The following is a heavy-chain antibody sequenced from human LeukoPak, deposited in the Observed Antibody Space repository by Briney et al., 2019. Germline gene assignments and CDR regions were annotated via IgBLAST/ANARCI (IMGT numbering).Heavy chain of an antibody. Sequence: GGSLRLSCAASGFTFSSFAMSWVRQAPGKGLEWVSTISGSGDSTYYADSVKGWFTISRDNSKNTLFLQMNSLRAEDTAVYYCANSEMQITMIPKGWDYWGQGTLVTVSS. J-gene: IGHJ4*02. CDR1: GFTFSSFA. D-gene: IGHD3-22*01. CDR2: ISGSGDST. V-gene: IGHV3-23*01. CDR3: ANSEMQITMIPKGWDY.